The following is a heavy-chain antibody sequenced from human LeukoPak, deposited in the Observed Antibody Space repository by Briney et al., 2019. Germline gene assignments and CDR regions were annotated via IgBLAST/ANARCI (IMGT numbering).Heavy chain of an antibody. Sequence: GASVKVSCKASGYTFTGYYMHWVRQAPGQGLEWMGWINPNSGGTNYAQKFQGRVTMTRDTSISTAYMELSRLRSDDTAVYYCAREVATYDYYYYMDVWGKGTTVTVSS. CDR3: AREVATYDYYYYMDV. CDR1: GYTFTGYY. D-gene: IGHD5-12*01. CDR2: INPNSGGT. J-gene: IGHJ6*03. V-gene: IGHV1-2*02.